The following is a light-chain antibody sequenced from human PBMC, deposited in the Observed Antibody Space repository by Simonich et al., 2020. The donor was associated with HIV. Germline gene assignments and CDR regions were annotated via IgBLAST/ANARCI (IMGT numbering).Light chain of an antibody. CDR1: QSVLYSSNNKNY. CDR3: QQYYSTPPT. Sequence: DIVMTQSPDSLAVSLGERATINCKSSQSVLYSSNNKNYLAWYQQKPGQPPKLIIYWASTRESGVPDRFSGSGSGTDFTLTISSLQAADVAVYYCQQYYSTPPTFGQGTKVEIK. J-gene: IGKJ1*01. V-gene: IGKV4-1*01. CDR2: WAS.